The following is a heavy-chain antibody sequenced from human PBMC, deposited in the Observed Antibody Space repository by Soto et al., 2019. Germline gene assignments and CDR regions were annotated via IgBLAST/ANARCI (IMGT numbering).Heavy chain of an antibody. V-gene: IGHV3-43*02. CDR1: GFTFADYA. J-gene: IGHJ4*02. D-gene: IGHD3-22*01. Sequence: VQMVESGGGVVHPGGSLRLSCAVSGFTFADYAVHWVRQSAGKGLEWVSFINADGSEKYYADSVRGRVTISRDNSKDSFYLQMNSLRLEDTAMYYCAKAKFYYDSSPYDSWGQGTLVTVSS. CDR2: INADGSEK. CDR3: AKAKFYYDSSPYDS.